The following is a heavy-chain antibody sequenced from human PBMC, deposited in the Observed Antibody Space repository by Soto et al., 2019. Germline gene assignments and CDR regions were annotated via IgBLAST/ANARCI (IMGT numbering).Heavy chain of an antibody. J-gene: IGHJ5*02. Sequence: SETLSLTCTVAGGSISSSSCYLGWIRQPPGKGLEWIGSIYYSGSTYYNPSLKSRVTISVDTSKNQFSLKLSSVTAADTAVYYCARPVGGAAGAWFDPWGQGTLVTVSS. D-gene: IGHD6-13*01. CDR2: IYYSGST. CDR1: GGSISSSSCY. V-gene: IGHV4-39*01. CDR3: ARPVGGAAGAWFDP.